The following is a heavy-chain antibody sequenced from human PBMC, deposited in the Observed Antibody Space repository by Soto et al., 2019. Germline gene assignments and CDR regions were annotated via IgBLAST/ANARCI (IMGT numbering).Heavy chain of an antibody. V-gene: IGHV2-5*01. CDR2: IYWNDDE. D-gene: IGHD4-17*01. J-gene: IGHJ5*02. CDR3: AHRGYGNYPRDNWFDP. Sequence: QITLKESGPPLVNPTQTLTLTCSFSGFSLSTSGRGVGWIRQPPGKALEWLALIYWNDDERYSPSLKNRLTITKDTSKNQVVLTMTNMDPVDTATYYCAHRGYGNYPRDNWFDPWGQGILVTVSS. CDR1: GFSLSTSGRG.